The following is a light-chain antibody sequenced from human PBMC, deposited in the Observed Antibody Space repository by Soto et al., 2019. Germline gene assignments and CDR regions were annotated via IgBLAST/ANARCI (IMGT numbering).Light chain of an antibody. Sequence: EIVLTQSPGTLSLSPGERATLSRRASQSVSSSYLAWYQQKPGQAPRLLIYGASSRATGIPDRFSGSGSGTDFTLTISRLEPEDFAVYYCQHQRTFGQGTKVEIK. V-gene: IGKV3-20*01. CDR3: QHQRT. CDR1: QSVSSSY. J-gene: IGKJ1*01. CDR2: GAS.